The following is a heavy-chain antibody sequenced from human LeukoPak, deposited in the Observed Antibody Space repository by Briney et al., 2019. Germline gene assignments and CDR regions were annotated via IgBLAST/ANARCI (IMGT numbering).Heavy chain of an antibody. D-gene: IGHD3-10*01. Sequence: GGSLRLSCAASGFTFSSYSMNRVRQAPGKGLEWVSSISSSSSYIYYADSVKGRFTISRDNAKNSLYLQMNSLRAEDTAVYYCARARGSSGWFDPWGQGTLVTVSS. CDR2: ISSSSSYI. CDR3: ARARGSSGWFDP. V-gene: IGHV3-21*01. J-gene: IGHJ5*02. CDR1: GFTFSSYS.